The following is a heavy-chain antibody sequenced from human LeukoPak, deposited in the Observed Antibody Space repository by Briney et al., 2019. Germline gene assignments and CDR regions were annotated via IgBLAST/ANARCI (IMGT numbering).Heavy chain of an antibody. V-gene: IGHV4-59*01. CDR2: IYYSGST. CDR3: ARVSRADWYFDL. J-gene: IGHJ2*01. Sequence: SETLSLTCTVSGGSISSYYWSWIRQPPGKGLEWIGYIYYSGSTNYNPPLKSRVTISVDTSKNQFSLKLSSVTAADTAVYYCARVSRADWYFDLWGRGTLVTVSS. CDR1: GGSISSYY. D-gene: IGHD6-25*01.